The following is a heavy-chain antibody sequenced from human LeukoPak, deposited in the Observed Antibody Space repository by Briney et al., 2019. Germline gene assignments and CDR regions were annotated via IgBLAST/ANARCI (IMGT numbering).Heavy chain of an antibody. Sequence: GGSLRLSCAASGFTFDDYAMQWVRQAPGKGLEWVSVISWNSGIIGYADSVKGRFTISRDNAKNSLYLQMNSLRVEDTALYYCAKEENTMVRGDCYGMDVWGLGTTVTVSS. J-gene: IGHJ6*02. D-gene: IGHD3-10*01. CDR1: GFTFDDYA. CDR3: AKEENTMVRGDCYGMDV. V-gene: IGHV3-9*01. CDR2: ISWNSGII.